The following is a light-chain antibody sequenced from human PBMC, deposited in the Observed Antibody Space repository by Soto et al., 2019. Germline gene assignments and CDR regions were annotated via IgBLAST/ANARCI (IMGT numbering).Light chain of an antibody. CDR3: QDFGSLPYT. V-gene: IGKV3-15*01. Sequence: EIVMSQSPATLSVSPGERATLSCRASQSVSSNLAWYQQKPGQAPRLLIYGASTRAAGIPATFSGSGSGTEFTLTISSLQSEDFAVFYCQDFGSLPYTFGQGTKLEIK. J-gene: IGKJ2*01. CDR1: QSVSSN. CDR2: GAS.